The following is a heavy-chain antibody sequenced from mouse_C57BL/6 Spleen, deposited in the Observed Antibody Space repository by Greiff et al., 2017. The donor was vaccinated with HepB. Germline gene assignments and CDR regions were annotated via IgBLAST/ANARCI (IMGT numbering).Heavy chain of an antibody. CDR2: IDPENGDT. CDR3: TTGGAPFAY. Sequence: VQLQQSGAELVRPGASVKLSCTASGFNIKDDYMHWVKQRPEQGLEWIGWIDPENGDTESASKFQGKATITADTSSNTAYLQLSSLTSEDPAVYYCTTGGAPFAYWGQGTLVTGSA. V-gene: IGHV14-4*01. CDR1: GFNIKDDY. J-gene: IGHJ3*01.